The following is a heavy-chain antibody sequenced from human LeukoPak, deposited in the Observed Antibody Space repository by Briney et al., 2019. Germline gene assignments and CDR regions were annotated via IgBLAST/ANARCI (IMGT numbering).Heavy chain of an antibody. Sequence: SETLSLTCTVSGGFISSYYWSWIRQPAGKGREWIGRISISESTNYNPSLKSRVTILVDKSKNQFSLNLTSVTAADTAVYYCATERERFYMDVWGKGTTVTVSS. V-gene: IGHV4-4*07. CDR3: ATERERFYMDV. CDR1: GGFISSYY. D-gene: IGHD1-26*01. CDR2: ISISEST. J-gene: IGHJ6*03.